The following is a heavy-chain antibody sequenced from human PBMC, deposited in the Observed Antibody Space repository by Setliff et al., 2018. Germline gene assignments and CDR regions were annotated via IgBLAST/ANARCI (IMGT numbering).Heavy chain of an antibody. Sequence: ASVKVSCKASGYTFTGYYMHWVRQAPGQGLEWMGRINPNSGGTNYAQKFQGRVTMTRDTSISTAYMELSSLRSEDTAVYYCATQPLQWELLGFDYWGQGTLVTSPQ. V-gene: IGHV1-2*06. CDR3: ATQPLQWELLGFDY. D-gene: IGHD1-26*01. J-gene: IGHJ4*02. CDR1: GYTFTGYY. CDR2: INPNSGGT.